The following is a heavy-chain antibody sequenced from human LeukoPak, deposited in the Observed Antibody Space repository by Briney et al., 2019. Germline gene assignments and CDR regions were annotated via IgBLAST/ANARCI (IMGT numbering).Heavy chain of an antibody. J-gene: IGHJ5*02. V-gene: IGHV4-4*07. D-gene: IGHD2-21*02. Sequence: SETLSLTCTVSGGSISSYYWSWIWQPAGKGLEWIGRIYTSGSTNYNPSLKSRVTISVDTSKNQFSLKLSSVTAADTAVYYCARGHIGDIVVVTAIRGWFDPWGQGTLVTVSS. CDR1: GGSISSYY. CDR3: ARGHIGDIVVVTAIRGWFDP. CDR2: IYTSGST.